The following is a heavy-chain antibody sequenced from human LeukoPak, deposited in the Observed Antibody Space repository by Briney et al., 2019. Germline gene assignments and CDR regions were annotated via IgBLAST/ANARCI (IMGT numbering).Heavy chain of an antibody. CDR3: ARGPYYYDSSGYLDDAFDI. D-gene: IGHD3-22*01. Sequence: SETLSLTCAVYGGSFSGYYWSWIRQPPGKGLEWIGEINHSGSTNYNPSLKSRVTISVDTSKNQFSLRLSSVTAADTAVYYCARGPYYYDSSGYLDDAFDIWGQGTMVTVSS. J-gene: IGHJ3*02. CDR1: GGSFSGYY. CDR2: INHSGST. V-gene: IGHV4-34*01.